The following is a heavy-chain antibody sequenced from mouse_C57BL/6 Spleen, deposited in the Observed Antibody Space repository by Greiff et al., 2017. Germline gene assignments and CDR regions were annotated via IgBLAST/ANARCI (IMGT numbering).Heavy chain of an antibody. CDR1: GYTFTSYW. V-gene: IGHV1-59*01. CDR2: IDPSDSYT. D-gene: IGHD1-1*01. CDR3: ARELLRYYFDD. Sequence: QVQLQQPGAELVRPGTSVKLSCKASGYTFTSYWMHWVKQRPGQGLEWIGVIDPSDSYTNYNQKFKGKATLTVDTSSSTAYMQLSSLTSEDSAVYYCARELLRYYFDDWGQGTTLTVSS. J-gene: IGHJ2*01.